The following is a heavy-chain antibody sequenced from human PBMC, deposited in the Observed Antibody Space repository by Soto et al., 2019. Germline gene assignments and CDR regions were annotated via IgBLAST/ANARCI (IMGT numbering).Heavy chain of an antibody. J-gene: IGHJ4*02. CDR2: TYYRSKWYN. CDR3: ARGRWSTFDY. Sequence: SQPVSRTCAVSGASFSSNNIACNWLRQSPWRGLERLGRTYYRSKWYNEYAVSVRSRITINLDTSKNQFSLQLNSVTPEDTAVYYCARGRWSTFDYWGQGAQVTAPQ. V-gene: IGHV6-1*01. D-gene: IGHD2-15*01. CDR1: GASFSSNNIA.